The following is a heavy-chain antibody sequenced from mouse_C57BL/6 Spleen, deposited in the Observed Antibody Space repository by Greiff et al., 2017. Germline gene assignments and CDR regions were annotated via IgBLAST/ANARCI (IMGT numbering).Heavy chain of an antibody. J-gene: IGHJ4*01. Sequence: QVQLKESGPGLVAPSQSLSITCTVSGFSLTSYAISWVRQPPGKGLEWLGVIWTGGGPNYNSALKSRLSISKDNSKSQVFLKMNSLQTDDTARYYCARKKPLGYYSNYGYAMDYWGQGTSVTVSS. CDR3: ARKKPLGYYSNYGYAMDY. CDR1: GFSLTSYA. CDR2: IWTGGGP. V-gene: IGHV2-9-1*01. D-gene: IGHD2-5*01.